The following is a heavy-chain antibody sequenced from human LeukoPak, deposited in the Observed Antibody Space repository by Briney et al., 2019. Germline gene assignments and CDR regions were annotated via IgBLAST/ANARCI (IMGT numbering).Heavy chain of an antibody. CDR3: AGGITTDS. V-gene: IGHV3-21*01. CDR2: ISSSSTYI. J-gene: IGHJ5*01. D-gene: IGHD1-20*01. CDR1: GFTFTTYS. Sequence: GGSLRLSCAASGFTFTTYSMNWVRQAPGKGLEWVSSISSSSTYIYYQDSVKGRFTISRDNAKNSLYLQMNSLRAEDTAVYYCAGGITTDSWGQGTLVTVSS.